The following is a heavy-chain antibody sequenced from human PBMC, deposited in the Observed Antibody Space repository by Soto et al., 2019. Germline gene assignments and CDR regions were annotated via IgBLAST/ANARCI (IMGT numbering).Heavy chain of an antibody. CDR3: ETIHGNIPPVLDI. D-gene: IGHD2-15*01. CDR1: GYTFSNYW. J-gene: IGHJ4*02. V-gene: IGHV5-51*01. CDR2: IYPGDSDI. Sequence: GESLKISCKGSGYTFSNYWIGWVRQMPGKGLEWMAIIYPGDSDIKYSPSFQGQVTISADKSISTTYLQLGNLKASDTAIYYCETIHGNIPPVLDIWGQGALVTVSS.